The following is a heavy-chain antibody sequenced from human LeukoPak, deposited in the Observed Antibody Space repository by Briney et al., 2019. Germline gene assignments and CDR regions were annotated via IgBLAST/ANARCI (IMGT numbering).Heavy chain of an antibody. CDR3: ARDHSDYVWGSYRAADY. V-gene: IGHV1-18*01. D-gene: IGHD3-16*02. Sequence: GASVKVSCKASGYTFTNFGISWVRQAPGQGLEWMGWISAYNGNTNYAQRLQGRVTMTTDTSTSTAYMELRSLRSDDTAVYYCARDHSDYVWGSYRAADYWGQGTLVTVSS. J-gene: IGHJ4*02. CDR2: ISAYNGNT. CDR1: GYTFTNFG.